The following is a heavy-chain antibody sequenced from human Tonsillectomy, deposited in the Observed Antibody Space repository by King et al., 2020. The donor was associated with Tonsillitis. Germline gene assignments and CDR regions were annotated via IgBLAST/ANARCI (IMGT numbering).Heavy chain of an antibody. CDR2: IYYSGST. D-gene: IGHD3-10*01. Sequence: QLQESGPGLVKPSETLSLTCTVSGGSISSSSYYWGWIRQPPGKGLEWIGTIYYSGSTYSNPSLKSRVTISEDTPKNQFSLKLTSVTAADTAVYYCALHFYGSGNYYEASEYWGQGTLVTVSS. CDR1: GGSISSSSYY. V-gene: IGHV4-39*01. J-gene: IGHJ4*02. CDR3: ALHFYGSGNYYEASEY.